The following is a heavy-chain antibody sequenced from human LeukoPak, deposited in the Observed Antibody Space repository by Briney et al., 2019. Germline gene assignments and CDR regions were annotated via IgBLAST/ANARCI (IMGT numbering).Heavy chain of an antibody. CDR2: ISGSGGST. CDR3: AKGQWELEARDFDY. J-gene: IGHJ4*02. V-gene: IGHV3-23*01. CDR1: GFTFSSYA. D-gene: IGHD1-26*01. Sequence: HPGGSLRLSCAASGFTFSSYAMSWVRQAPGKGLEWVSAISGSGGSTYYADSVKGRFTISRDNSKNTLYLQMNSLRAEDTAVYYCAKGQWELEARDFDYWGQGTLVTVSS.